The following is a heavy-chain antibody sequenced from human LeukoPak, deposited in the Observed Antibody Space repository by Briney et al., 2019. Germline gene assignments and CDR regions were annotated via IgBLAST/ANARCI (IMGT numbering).Heavy chain of an antibody. CDR2: ISSSSTYI. V-gene: IGHV3-21*01. CDR1: GFTFSTYS. J-gene: IGHJ4*02. CDR3: ARFALKTPPTD. Sequence: GGSLRLSCAASGFTFSTYSTNWVRQAPGKGLEWVSSISSSSTYIYYADSVKGRFTISRDNAKNSLFLQMNSLRAEDTAVYYCARFALKTPPTDWGQGTLVTVSS.